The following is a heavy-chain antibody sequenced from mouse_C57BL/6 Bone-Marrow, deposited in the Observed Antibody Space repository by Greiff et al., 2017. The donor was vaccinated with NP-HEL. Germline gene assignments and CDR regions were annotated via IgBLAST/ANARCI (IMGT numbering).Heavy chain of an antibody. V-gene: IGHV8-12*01. CDR3: ARRVDYGSSYVGYYAMDY. CDR2: IYWDDDK. D-gene: IGHD1-1*01. CDR1: GFSLSTSGMG. J-gene: IGHJ4*01. Sequence: QVTLKVSGPGILQSSQTLSLTCSFSGFSLSTSGMGVSWIRQPSGKGLEWLAHIYWDDDKRYNPSLKSRLTISKDTSRNQVFLKITSVDTADTATYYCARRVDYGSSYVGYYAMDYWGQGTSVTVSS.